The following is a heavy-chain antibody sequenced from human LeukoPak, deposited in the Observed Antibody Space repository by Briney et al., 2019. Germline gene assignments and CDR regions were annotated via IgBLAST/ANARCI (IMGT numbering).Heavy chain of an antibody. D-gene: IGHD5-18*01. V-gene: IGHV3-7*03. CDR3: AKGLTPATVRDAFDI. Sequence: GGSLRLSCAASGFTFTSYWMSWVRQAPGKGLEWVANIRQDGSEKYYVDSVKGRFTISRDNAKNTLYLQMNSLRAEDTAVYYCAKGLTPATVRDAFDIWGQGTMVTVSS. J-gene: IGHJ3*02. CDR1: GFTFTSYW. CDR2: IRQDGSEK.